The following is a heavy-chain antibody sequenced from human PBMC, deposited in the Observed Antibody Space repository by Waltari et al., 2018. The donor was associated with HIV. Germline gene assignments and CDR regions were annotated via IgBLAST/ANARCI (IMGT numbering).Heavy chain of an antibody. J-gene: IGHJ4*02. CDR1: GFTFTNAW. D-gene: IGHD1-1*01. V-gene: IGHV3-15*01. CDR3: VTGLLYKRY. CDR2: IKNIADGGTT. Sequence: SGFTFTNAWMSWVRQAPGKGLEWVGRIKNIADGGTTECGAPVKGRFTISRDDSQNTVFLKMNSLKTEDTAVYFCVTGLLYKRYWGQGTLVTVSS.